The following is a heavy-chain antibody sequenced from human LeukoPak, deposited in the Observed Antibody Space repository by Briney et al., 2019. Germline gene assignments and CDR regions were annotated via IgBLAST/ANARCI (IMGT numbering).Heavy chain of an antibody. D-gene: IGHD3-16*01. V-gene: IGHV4-61*01. CDR3: ARDPPGYYPH. Sequence: SETLSLTCTVSGGSVSSGNYYWSWIRQPPGKGLEWIGYIYNSGSTNYNPSLKSRVTISVDTSKNQFSLKLTSVTAADTAVYYCARDPPGYYPHWGQGTLVTVSS. CDR2: IYNSGST. J-gene: IGHJ4*02. CDR1: GGSVSSGNYY.